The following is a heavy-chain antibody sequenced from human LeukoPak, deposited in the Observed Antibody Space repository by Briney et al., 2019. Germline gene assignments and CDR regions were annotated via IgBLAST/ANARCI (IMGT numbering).Heavy chain of an antibody. CDR3: TSTEYCSSTSCYSENNPKWVAFDP. Sequence: GGSLKLSCAASGFTFSGSAMHWVRQASGKGLEWVGRIRGKANSYATAYAASVKGRFTISRDDSKNTAYLQMNSLKTEDTAVYYCTSTEYCSSTSCYSENNPKWVAFDPWGQGTLVTVSS. CDR1: GFTFSGSA. D-gene: IGHD2-2*01. J-gene: IGHJ5*02. V-gene: IGHV3-73*01. CDR2: IRGKANSYAT.